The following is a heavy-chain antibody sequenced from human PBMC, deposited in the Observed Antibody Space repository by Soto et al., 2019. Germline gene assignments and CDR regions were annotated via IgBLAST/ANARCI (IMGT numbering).Heavy chain of an antibody. Sequence: PSETLSLTCGVYDGSCSGYYGSWIRQPPGKGLEWIGEINHSGSTNYNPSLKSRVTISVDTSKNQFSLKLSSVTAADTAVYYCARYCTNGVCSGDAFDIWGQGTMVTVSS. D-gene: IGHD2-8*01. CDR1: DGSCSGYY. J-gene: IGHJ3*02. CDR2: INHSGST. V-gene: IGHV4-34*01. CDR3: ARYCTNGVCSGDAFDI.